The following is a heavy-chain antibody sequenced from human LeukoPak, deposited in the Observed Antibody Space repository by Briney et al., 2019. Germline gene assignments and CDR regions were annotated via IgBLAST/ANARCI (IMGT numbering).Heavy chain of an antibody. V-gene: IGHV4-59*01. CDR3: ARVTVGYYYGSGSYYQYYFDY. CDR1: GGSISSYY. CDR2: IYYSGSA. J-gene: IGHJ4*02. D-gene: IGHD3-10*01. Sequence: TSETLSLTCTVSGGSISSYYWSWIRQPPGKGLEWIGYIYYSGSANYNPSLKSRVTISVDTSKNQFSLKLSSVTAADTAVYYCARVTVGYYYGSGSYYQYYFDYWGQGTLVTVSS.